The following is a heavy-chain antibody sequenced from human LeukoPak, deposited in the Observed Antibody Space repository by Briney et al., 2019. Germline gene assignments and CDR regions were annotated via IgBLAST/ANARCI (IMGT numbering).Heavy chain of an antibody. J-gene: IGHJ4*02. CDR3: AREGDQHLAGRYYYFDY. D-gene: IGHD3-10*01. CDR1: GGSINSGTYY. CDR2: IYTSGST. Sequence: SETLSLTCTVSGGSINSGTYYWTWIWQPAGRGLEWIGRIYTSGSTNYNPSLKSRVTISVYTSTNQFSLKLRSVTAADTAVYYCAREGDQHLAGRYYYFDYWGQGTLVTVSS. V-gene: IGHV4-61*02.